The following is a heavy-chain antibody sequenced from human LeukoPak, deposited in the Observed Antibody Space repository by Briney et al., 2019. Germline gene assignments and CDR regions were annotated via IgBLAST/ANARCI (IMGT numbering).Heavy chain of an antibody. CDR1: GFTFSSYA. Sequence: GGSLRLSCAASGFTFSSYAMSWVRQAPGKGLEWVSGISGSGDSTYYADSVKGRFTISRDNSKNTLYLQMNSLRAEDTAVYYCAKSGYCTNGVCYRSQDYYYYMDVWGKGTTVTVSS. V-gene: IGHV3-23*01. CDR2: ISGSGDST. J-gene: IGHJ6*03. CDR3: AKSGYCTNGVCYRSQDYYYYMDV. D-gene: IGHD2-8*01.